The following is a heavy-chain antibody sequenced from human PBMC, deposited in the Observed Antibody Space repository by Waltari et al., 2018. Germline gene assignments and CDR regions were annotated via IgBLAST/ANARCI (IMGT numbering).Heavy chain of an antibody. D-gene: IGHD5-12*01. CDR2: IKEDGSEE. J-gene: IGHJ4*02. V-gene: IGHV3-7*01. Sequence: EVKLVASGGGLVQPGGSLRLSCAASGFMLSTNWLSWVRQAPGTGLEWVANIKEDGSEEYYVDSVKGRFTIARDNAKTSLYLQMNSLRVEDTAVYYCARDGDGYPDWGQGSLVIVSS. CDR1: GFMLSTNW. CDR3: ARDGDGYPD.